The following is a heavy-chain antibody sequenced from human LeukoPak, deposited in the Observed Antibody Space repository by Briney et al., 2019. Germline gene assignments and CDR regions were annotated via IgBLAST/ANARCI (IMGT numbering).Heavy chain of an antibody. D-gene: IGHD4-17*01. CDR1: GFTFSSYA. CDR2: ISSSGSGGST. J-gene: IGHJ4*02. Sequence: PGGSLRLSCAASGFTFSSYAMSWVRQAPGKGLEWVSGISSSGSGGSTYYADSVKGRFTISRDNSKNSLYLQMNSLRAEDTALYYCAKDGDGDYVSPLFDYWGQGTLVTVSS. V-gene: IGHV3-23*01. CDR3: AKDGDGDYVSPLFDY.